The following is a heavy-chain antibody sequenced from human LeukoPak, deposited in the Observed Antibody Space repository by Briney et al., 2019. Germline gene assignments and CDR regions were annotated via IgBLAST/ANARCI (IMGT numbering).Heavy chain of an antibody. CDR1: GGSFSDYY. CDR3: ARLRYCGGDCS. D-gene: IGHD2-21*02. V-gene: IGHV4-34*01. CDR2: INHSGST. J-gene: IGHJ5*02. Sequence: SETLSLTCAVYGGSFSDYYWSWIRQPPGKGLEWIGEINHSGSTNYNPFLKSRVTVSVDTSKNQFSLKLSSVTAADTAVYYCARLRYCGGDCSWGQGTLVTVSS.